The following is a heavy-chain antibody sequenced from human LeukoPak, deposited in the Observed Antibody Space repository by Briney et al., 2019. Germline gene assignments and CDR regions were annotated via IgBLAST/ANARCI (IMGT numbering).Heavy chain of an antibody. CDR2: IWHDGSRT. D-gene: IGHD1-26*01. J-gene: IGHJ4*02. V-gene: IGHV3-33*03. Sequence: GGSLRLSCATSGFTFDKYGIHWVRQASGKGLEWVAVIWHDGSRTHYADSLKGRFTISRDNSKDTAFLQMNSLTVEDTATYYCAGAISKGAGIDSWGQGTLVTVSS. CDR1: GFTFDKYG. CDR3: AGAISKGAGIDS.